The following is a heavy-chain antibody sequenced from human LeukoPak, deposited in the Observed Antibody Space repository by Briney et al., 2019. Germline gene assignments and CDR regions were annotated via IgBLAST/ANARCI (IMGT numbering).Heavy chain of an antibody. V-gene: IGHV4-39*01. J-gene: IGHJ3*02. D-gene: IGHD3-22*01. CDR2: IYYSGST. CDR3: ARRSGITMIVVVQEDAIDI. Sequence: SETLSLTCTVSGGSISSSSYYWGWIRQPPGKGLEWIGSIYYSGSTYYNPSLKSRVAISVDTSKNQFSLKLSSVTAADTAVYYCARRSGITMIVVVQEDAIDIWGQGTMVTVSS. CDR1: GGSISSSSYY.